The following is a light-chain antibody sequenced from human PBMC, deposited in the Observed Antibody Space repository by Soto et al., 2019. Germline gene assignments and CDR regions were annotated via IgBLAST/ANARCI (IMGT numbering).Light chain of an antibody. CDR3: QQYGSSPLT. Sequence: EIVLTQSPATLSLSPGERATLSCGASQSVSSYLAWYQQKPGQAPRLLIYGASSRATGIPDRFSGSGSGTDFTLTISRLEPEDFAVYYCQQYGSSPLTFGGGTK. J-gene: IGKJ4*01. CDR2: GAS. V-gene: IGKV3-20*01. CDR1: QSVSSY.